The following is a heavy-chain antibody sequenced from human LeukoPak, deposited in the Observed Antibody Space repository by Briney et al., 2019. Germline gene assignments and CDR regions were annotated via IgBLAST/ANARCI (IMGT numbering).Heavy chain of an antibody. CDR1: GGSFSGYF. CDR3: ARGPPQTYFHGNGYYYFDY. V-gene: IGHV4-34*01. D-gene: IGHD3-22*01. J-gene: IGHJ4*02. Sequence: SETLSLTCAVYGGSFSGYFWTWIRQPPGKGLEWIGEITHSGSTNYNPSFKSRVIISTDTSNNQFSLKLSSVTAADTAVYYCARGPPQTYFHGNGYYYFDYWGQGTLVTVSS. CDR2: ITHSGST.